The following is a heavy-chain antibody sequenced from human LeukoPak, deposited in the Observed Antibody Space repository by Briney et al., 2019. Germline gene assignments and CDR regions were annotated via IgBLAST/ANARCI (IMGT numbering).Heavy chain of an antibody. CDR1: GFTVSSNY. CDR2: IYTSGST. J-gene: IGHJ4*02. CDR3: ARVTTSGSYKFDN. D-gene: IGHD3-10*01. Sequence: PGGSLRLSCAASGFTVSSNYISWVRQAPGKGLEWDSLIYTSGSTYYADSVKGRFTISRDNSKNTLYLQMNSLRAEDTAVYYCARVTTSGSYKFDNWGQGTLVTVSS. V-gene: IGHV3-53*01.